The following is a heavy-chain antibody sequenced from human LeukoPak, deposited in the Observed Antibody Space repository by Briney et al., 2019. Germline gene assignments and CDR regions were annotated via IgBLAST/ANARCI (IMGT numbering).Heavy chain of an antibody. V-gene: IGHV1-8*01. Sequence: ASVKVSCKASGYTFTSYDINWVRQATGQGLEWMGWMNPNSGNTGYAQKFQGRVTMTRNTSISTAYMELSSLRSEDTAVYYCARARKKYDYVWGSLGYWGQGTLVTVSS. CDR1: GYTFTSYD. CDR2: MNPNSGNT. D-gene: IGHD3-16*01. J-gene: IGHJ4*02. CDR3: ARARKKYDYVWGSLGY.